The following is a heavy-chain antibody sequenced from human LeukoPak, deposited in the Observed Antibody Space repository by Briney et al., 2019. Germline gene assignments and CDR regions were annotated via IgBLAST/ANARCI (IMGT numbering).Heavy chain of an antibody. Sequence: TSETLSLTCDVYGGSFGPYYWGWIRQPPGKGLEWIGEVNHSGSPNYNPSLKSRVTISVDTSKNQFSLRLNSVTAADTAFYFCARTYNNLQIFDSWGQGTLVTVSS. D-gene: IGHD1-14*01. CDR2: VNHSGSP. V-gene: IGHV4-34*01. J-gene: IGHJ4*02. CDR3: ARTYNNLQIFDS. CDR1: GGSFGPYY.